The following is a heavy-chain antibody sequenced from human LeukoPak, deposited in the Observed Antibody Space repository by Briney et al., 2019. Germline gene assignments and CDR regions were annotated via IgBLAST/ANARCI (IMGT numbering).Heavy chain of an antibody. CDR1: GGSIRSGGYY. V-gene: IGHV4-31*03. Sequence: SGTLSLTCTVSGGSIRSGGYYWSWIRQHPGKGLEWIGYIYDSGSTYYNPSLESRVTMSVDTSRNQFSLKLSSVTAADTAVYYCARGGTDYYFDYWGQGALVTVSS. CDR2: IYDSGST. CDR3: ARGGTDYYFDY. J-gene: IGHJ4*02.